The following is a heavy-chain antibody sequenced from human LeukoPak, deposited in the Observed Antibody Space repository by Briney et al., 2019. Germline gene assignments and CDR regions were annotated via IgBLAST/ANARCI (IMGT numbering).Heavy chain of an antibody. J-gene: IGHJ4*02. D-gene: IGHD4-17*01. V-gene: IGHV3-23*01. Sequence: PGGSLRLSCAASGFTFSSYAMSWVRQAPGKGLEWVSAIRGSGGSTYHADTVKGRFTISRDNSRNTLYLQMNSLRAEDTAVYYCAKDRRSNGDWGQGTLVTVSS. CDR2: IRGSGGST. CDR1: GFTFSSYA. CDR3: AKDRRSNGD.